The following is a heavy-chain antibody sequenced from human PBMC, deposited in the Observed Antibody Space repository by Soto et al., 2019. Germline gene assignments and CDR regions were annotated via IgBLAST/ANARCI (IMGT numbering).Heavy chain of an antibody. J-gene: IGHJ4*02. D-gene: IGHD6-13*01. CDR3: ARVPDSCGYSSSWCDY. CDR2: INHSGST. V-gene: IGHV4-34*01. Sequence: KTSETLSLTCAVYGGSFSGYYWSWIRQPPGKGLEWIGEINHSGSTNYNPSLKSRVTISVDTSKNQFSLKLSSVTAADTAVYYCARVPDSCGYSSSWCDYWGQGTLVTVSS. CDR1: GGSFSGYY.